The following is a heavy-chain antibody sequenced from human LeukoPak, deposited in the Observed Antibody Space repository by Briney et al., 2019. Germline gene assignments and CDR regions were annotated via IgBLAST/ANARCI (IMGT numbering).Heavy chain of an antibody. CDR1: GGSSSDYF. Sequence: SSETLSLTCAVYGGSSSDYFWSWIRQPPGKGLEWIGEINHGGSTNYNPSLKSRITISVDTSKNQFSLKLSSMTAADTAVYYCARGRTGYQLLPTKKDYSYYYIDVWGKGTTVTVSS. D-gene: IGHD2-2*01. CDR3: ARGRTGYQLLPTKKDYSYYYIDV. J-gene: IGHJ6*03. CDR2: INHGGST. V-gene: IGHV4-34*01.